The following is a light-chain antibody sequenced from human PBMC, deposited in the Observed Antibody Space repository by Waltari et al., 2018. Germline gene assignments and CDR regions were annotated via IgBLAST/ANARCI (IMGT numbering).Light chain of an antibody. Sequence: EMVLTPSPGTLSLSPGDRATLSCRASQSVSRPLAWYQQKPGQAPRLLIYGASIRATGIPDRFSGSGSGTDFSLTISRLEPEDFAVYYCQHYVTLPVTFGQGTKVEIK. CDR1: QSVSRP. CDR2: GAS. V-gene: IGKV3-20*01. CDR3: QHYVTLPVT. J-gene: IGKJ1*01.